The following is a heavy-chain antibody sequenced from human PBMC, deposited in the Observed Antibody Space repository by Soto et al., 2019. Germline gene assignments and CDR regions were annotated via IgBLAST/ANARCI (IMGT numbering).Heavy chain of an antibody. CDR3: AKDLWYKQAGDYYYGMDV. V-gene: IGHV3-30*18. D-gene: IGHD1-1*01. J-gene: IGHJ6*02. Sequence: GGSLRLSCAASGFTFSSYGMHWVRQAPGKGLEWVAVISYDGSNKYYADSVKGRFTISRDNSKNTLYLQMNSLRAEDTAVYYCAKDLWYKQAGDYYYGMDVWGQGTTVTVSS. CDR2: ISYDGSNK. CDR1: GFTFSSYG.